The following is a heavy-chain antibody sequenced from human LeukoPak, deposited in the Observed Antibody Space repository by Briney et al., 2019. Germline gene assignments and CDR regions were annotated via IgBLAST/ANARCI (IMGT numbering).Heavy chain of an antibody. D-gene: IGHD2-8*01. J-gene: IGHJ4*02. CDR2: INHSGST. Sequence: SETLSLTCAVYGGSFSGYYWSWIRQPPGKGLEWIGEINHSGSTNYNPSLKSRVTISVDTSKNQFSLKLISVTAADTAVYYCASEYCTNGVCSDYWGQGTLVTVSS. CDR3: ASEYCTNGVCSDY. V-gene: IGHV4-34*01. CDR1: GGSFSGYY.